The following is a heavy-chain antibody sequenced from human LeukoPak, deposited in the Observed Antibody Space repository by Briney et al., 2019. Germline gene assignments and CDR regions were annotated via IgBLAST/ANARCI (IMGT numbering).Heavy chain of an antibody. V-gene: IGHV3-7*04. CDR2: VNQDGTEK. CDR1: GLNFGDSR. D-gene: IGHD2-21*01. CDR3: VKGDWYFES. Sequence: GGSLRLSCAASGLNFGDSRMTWARQAPGKGLQWVANVNQDGTEKHFLDSVEGRFTVSRDNAKKSLYLQMSSLRPEDTALYFCVKGDWYFESWGQGTLVTVSS. J-gene: IGHJ4*02.